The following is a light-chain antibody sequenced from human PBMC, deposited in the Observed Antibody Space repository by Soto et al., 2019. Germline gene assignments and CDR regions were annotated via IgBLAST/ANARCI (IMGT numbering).Light chain of an antibody. Sequence: ALTQPASVSGSPGQSITISCTGTSHDIGNGYDSVSWYQQHPGKAPKLIIYDVVNRPSGVSSRFSGSKSGNTASLTISGLQAGDEADYYCCSYTTNIAPYVFGTGTKVTVL. CDR3: CSYTTNIAPYV. J-gene: IGLJ1*01. V-gene: IGLV2-14*03. CDR1: SHDIGNGYDS. CDR2: DVV.